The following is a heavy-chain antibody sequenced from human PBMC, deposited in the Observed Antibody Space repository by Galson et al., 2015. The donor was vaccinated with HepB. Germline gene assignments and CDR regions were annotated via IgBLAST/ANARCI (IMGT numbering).Heavy chain of an antibody. CDR3: ARDSGGYCSSTSCYGDAFDI. V-gene: IGHV4-59*01. D-gene: IGHD2-2*01. CDR1: GGSISSYY. Sequence: LSLTCTVSGGSISSYYWSWIRQPPGKGLEWIGYIYYSGSTNYNPSLKSRVTISVDTSKNQFSLKLSSVTAADTAVYYCARDSGGYCSSTSCYGDAFDIWGQGTMVTVSS. CDR2: IYYSGST. J-gene: IGHJ3*02.